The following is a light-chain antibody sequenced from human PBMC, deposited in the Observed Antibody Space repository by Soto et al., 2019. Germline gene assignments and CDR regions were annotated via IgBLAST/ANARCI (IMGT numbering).Light chain of an antibody. CDR2: ATS. J-gene: IGKJ2*01. CDR1: QDINKY. Sequence: DIQMTQSPSSLSAAVGDSVTITCRASQDINKYLNWYHQTPGKAPKLLVFATSTLHNGVPSRFSGSRSGTDFSLTITSLQPEDFATYYFQQSYSSPYTFGQWTKLEI. CDR3: QQSYSSPYT. V-gene: IGKV1-39*01.